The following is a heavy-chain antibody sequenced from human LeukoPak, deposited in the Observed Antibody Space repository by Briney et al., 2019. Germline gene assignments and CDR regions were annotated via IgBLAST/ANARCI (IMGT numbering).Heavy chain of an antibody. CDR2: ISYDGSNK. CDR3: ARDPFVLWFGELST. CDR1: GFTFSNYA. D-gene: IGHD3-10*01. Sequence: PGGSLRLSCAASGFTFSNYAMHWVRQAPGKGLEWVAVISYDGSNKYYADSVKGRFTISRDNSKNTLYLQMKSLRAEDTAVYYCARDPFVLWFGELSTWGQGTLVTVSS. V-gene: IGHV3-30-3*01. J-gene: IGHJ5*02.